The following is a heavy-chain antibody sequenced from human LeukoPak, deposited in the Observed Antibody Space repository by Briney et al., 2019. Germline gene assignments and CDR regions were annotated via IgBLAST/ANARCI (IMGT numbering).Heavy chain of an antibody. J-gene: IGHJ4*02. CDR2: ISGSGHST. D-gene: IGHD3-9*01. V-gene: IGHV3-23*01. Sequence: QTAESLTLSCAASGFTFSSSAMSWVRQAPGKGLEWVSGISGSGHSTYYADSVKGRFTVSRDNSKNTLYLQMNSLRAEDTAVYFCAKEPHILTGYYTDYFDYWGQGTLVTVSS. CDR1: GFTFSSSA. CDR3: AKEPHILTGYYTDYFDY.